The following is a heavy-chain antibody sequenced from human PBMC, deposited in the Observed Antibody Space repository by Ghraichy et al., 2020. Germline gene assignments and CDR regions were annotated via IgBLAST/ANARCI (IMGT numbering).Heavy chain of an antibody. Sequence: SETLSLTCTVSGGSISSYYWSWIRQPAGKGLEWIGRIYTSGSTNYNPSLKSRVTMSVDTSKNQFSLKLSSVTAADTSVYYCARDLDSGSYFGCAFDIWGQGTMVTVSS. CDR3: ARDLDSGSYFGCAFDI. CDR2: IYTSGST. J-gene: IGHJ3*02. V-gene: IGHV4-4*07. D-gene: IGHD1-26*01. CDR1: GGSISSYY.